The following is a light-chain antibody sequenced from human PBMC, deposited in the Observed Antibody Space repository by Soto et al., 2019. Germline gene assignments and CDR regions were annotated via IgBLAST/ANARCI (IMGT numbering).Light chain of an antibody. CDR2: EVS. V-gene: IGLV2-14*01. CDR3: SSYTSSSPYV. CDR1: SSDVGGYNY. Sequence: QSVLTQPASVSGSPGQSITISCTGKSSDVGGYNYVSWYQQHPGKAPKLMIYEVSNRPSGVSNRFSGSKSGNTASLTISGLQAEDEADYYCSSYTSSSPYVFGTGTKVTVL. J-gene: IGLJ1*01.